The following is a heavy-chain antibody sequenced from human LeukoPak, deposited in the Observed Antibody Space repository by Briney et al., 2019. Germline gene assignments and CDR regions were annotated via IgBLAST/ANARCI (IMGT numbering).Heavy chain of an antibody. CDR1: GFTVSSNY. J-gene: IGHJ4*02. CDR3: ARSGIAVAGTPLNY. V-gene: IGHV3-53*01. Sequence: PGGSLRLSCAASGFTVSSNYMSWVRQAPGKGLEWVSVIYSGGSTYYADSVKGRFTISRDNSKNTLYLQMNSLRAEDTAVYYCARSGIAVAGTPLNYWGQGTLVTVSS. CDR2: IYSGGST. D-gene: IGHD6-19*01.